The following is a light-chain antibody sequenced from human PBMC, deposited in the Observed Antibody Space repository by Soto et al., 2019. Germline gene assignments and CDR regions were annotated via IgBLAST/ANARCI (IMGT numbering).Light chain of an antibody. CDR1: QSVTTT. CDR3: QQYNNWPPWT. V-gene: IGKV3-15*01. J-gene: IGKJ1*01. CDR2: CAS. Sequence: EVVMTQSPATLSVSPGQSATLSCRASQSVTTTMARYQQKPRQAPSLLIYCASTRATAIPARFSGSGSGTDFTLTISSLQSEDFVVFYCQQYNNWPPWTFGQGTKVDIK.